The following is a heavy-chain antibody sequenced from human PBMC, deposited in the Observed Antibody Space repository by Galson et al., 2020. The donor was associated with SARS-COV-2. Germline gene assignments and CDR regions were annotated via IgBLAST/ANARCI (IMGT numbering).Heavy chain of an antibody. D-gene: IGHD4-17*01. CDR1: GLSFSSYA. CDR3: AKETYGDF. CDR2: ISGSATDT. J-gene: IGHJ4*02. V-gene: IGHV3-23*01. Sequence: GGSLRLSCAASGLSFSSYAMSWVRQAPGKGLEWVSAISGSATDTYYADSVKGRFFISRDNLRNVLYLQMNSLRADDSAVYYCAKETYGDFWGRGTVVTVSS.